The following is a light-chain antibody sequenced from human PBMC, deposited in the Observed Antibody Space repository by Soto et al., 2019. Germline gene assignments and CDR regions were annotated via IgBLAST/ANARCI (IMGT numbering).Light chain of an antibody. Sequence: DIQMTQSPSSLSASVGDRVTITCRASQAISNYLNWYQQKPGKAPKVLIYDASSLESGVPSRFSGSGSGTEFTLTISSLQSDDFATYYCQQYNTSSWTFGQGTNVDIK. CDR2: DAS. J-gene: IGKJ1*01. V-gene: IGKV1-5*01. CDR3: QQYNTSSWT. CDR1: QAISNY.